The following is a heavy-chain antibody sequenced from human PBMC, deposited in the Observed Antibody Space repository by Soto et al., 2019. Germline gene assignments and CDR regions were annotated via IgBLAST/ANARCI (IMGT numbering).Heavy chain of an antibody. D-gene: IGHD2-15*01. CDR3: ARKAGGYCSGGSCYGRNWFDP. CDR1: GGSFSGYY. V-gene: IGHV4-34*01. J-gene: IGHJ5*02. CDR2: INHSGST. Sequence: QVQLQQWGAGLLKPSETLSLTCAVYGGSFSGYYWSWIRQPPGKGLEWIGEINHSGSTNYNPSLKSRVTISVDTPKNQFSLKLSSVTAADTAVYYCARKAGGYCSGGSCYGRNWFDPWGQGTLVTVSS.